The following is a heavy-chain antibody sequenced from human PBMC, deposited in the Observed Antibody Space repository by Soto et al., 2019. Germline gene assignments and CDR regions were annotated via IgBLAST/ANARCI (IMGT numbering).Heavy chain of an antibody. J-gene: IGHJ6*02. CDR1: GFTFNIYA. D-gene: IGHD4-17*01. CDR3: AREDDYGYSYINYGLDV. Sequence: QPGGSLRLSCAASGFTFNIYALHWVRQAPGKGLEWVAVISFDGTKKYYSDSVKGRFTISRDNLKNTLYLQMNNLRVEDAALYFCAREDDYGYSYINYGLDVWGQGNTVTVSS. V-gene: IGHV3-30-3*01. CDR2: ISFDGTKK.